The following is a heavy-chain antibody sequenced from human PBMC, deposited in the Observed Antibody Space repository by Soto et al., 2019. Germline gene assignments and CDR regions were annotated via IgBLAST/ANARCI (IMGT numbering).Heavy chain of an antibody. CDR2: IHYNGNT. J-gene: IGHJ5*01. V-gene: IGHV4-59*01. CDR1: GDYICSYS. D-gene: IGHD2-2*03. CDR3: AREGNLGRWIQPLDS. Sequence: SEPKSLTCAVSGDYICSYSWSWFRKQPGKGLEWIGNIHYNGNTKYSPSLKSRVTMSVDTSKNHFSLKLISVTTADTAVYFCAREGNLGRWIQPLDSWGQGTLVTVSS.